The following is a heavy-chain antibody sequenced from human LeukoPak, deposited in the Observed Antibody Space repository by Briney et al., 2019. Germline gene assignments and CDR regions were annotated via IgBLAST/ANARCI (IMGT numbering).Heavy chain of an antibody. J-gene: IGHJ4*02. CDR2: IRSKANSYAT. V-gene: IGHV3-73*01. D-gene: IGHD6-13*01. CDR1: GFTFSGSV. Sequence: GGSLRLSCAASGFTFSGSVMHWVRQASGKGLDWVGRIRSKANSYATAYAASVKGRFTISRDDSNNTAYLQMNSLKTEDTAVYYCTRLSFSSSWQDWGQGTLVTVSS. CDR3: TRLSFSSSWQD.